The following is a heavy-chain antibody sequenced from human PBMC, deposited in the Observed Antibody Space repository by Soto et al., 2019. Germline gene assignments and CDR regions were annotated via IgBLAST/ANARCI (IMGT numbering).Heavy chain of an antibody. CDR1: GGSISSYY. CDR3: GRNQNWFDP. CDR2: IYYSGST. D-gene: IGHD2-2*01. V-gene: IGHV4-59*01. Sequence: SETLSLTCTVSGGSISSYYWSWIRQPPGKGLEWIGYIYYSGSTNYNPSLKSRVTISVDTSKNQFSLKLSSVTAADTAVYYCGRNQNWFDPWGQGTLVTVSS. J-gene: IGHJ5*02.